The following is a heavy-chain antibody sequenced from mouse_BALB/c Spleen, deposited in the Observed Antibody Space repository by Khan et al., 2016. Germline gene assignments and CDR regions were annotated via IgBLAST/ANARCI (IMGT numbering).Heavy chain of an antibody. Sequence: QIQLVQSGPELKKPGETVKISCKASDYTFTDFSMHWVKQAPGKGLKWMAWINTETGAPTYADDFKGRFAFSLETSTSTAYLQINDLKNEDTATYFCARHYKYDCGVYWGQGTTLTVSS. V-gene: IGHV9-2-1*01. CDR2: INTETGAP. D-gene: IGHD2-14*01. J-gene: IGHJ2*01. CDR3: ARHYKYDCGVY. CDR1: DYTFTDFS.